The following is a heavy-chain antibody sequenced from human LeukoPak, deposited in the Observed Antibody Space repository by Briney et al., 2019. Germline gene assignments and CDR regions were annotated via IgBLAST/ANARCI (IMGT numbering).Heavy chain of an antibody. D-gene: IGHD2-2*01. Sequence: SVKVSCKASGGTFSSYAISWVRQAPGQGLEWMGRIIPILGIANYAQKFQGRVTITAGKSTSTAYMELSSLRSEDTAVYYCAAAAYLGYFDYWGQGTLVTVSS. V-gene: IGHV1-69*04. CDR2: IIPILGIA. CDR1: GGTFSSYA. CDR3: AAAAYLGYFDY. J-gene: IGHJ4*02.